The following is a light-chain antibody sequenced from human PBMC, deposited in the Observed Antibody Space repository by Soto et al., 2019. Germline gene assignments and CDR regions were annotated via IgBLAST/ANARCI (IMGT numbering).Light chain of an antibody. V-gene: IGKV1-39*01. CDR1: QSISSY. J-gene: IGKJ2*01. CDR2: AAS. Sequence: DIQMTQSPSSLSASVGDRVTITCRASQSISSYLNWYQQKPGEAPKILIYAASPLQSGVPSRFSGRGSGPDFSLTISSLQPEDFATYYCQQTFSAPVTFGQGTRLEIK. CDR3: QQTFSAPVT.